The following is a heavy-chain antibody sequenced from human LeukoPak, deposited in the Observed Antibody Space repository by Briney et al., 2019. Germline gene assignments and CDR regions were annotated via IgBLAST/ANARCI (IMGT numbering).Heavy chain of an antibody. CDR1: GGSIRSGGYY. D-gene: IGHD2-2*02. CDR3: ARYCSSTNCYKGGFDP. J-gene: IGHJ5*02. V-gene: IGHV4-31*03. CDR2: IYYSGST. Sequence: SQTLSLTCTVSGGSIRSGGYYWSWIRQHPGKGLEWIGYIYYSGSTYSNPSLKSRVTISVDTSKNQFSLNLSSVTAAGTAVYYCARYCSSTNCYKGGFDPWGQGTLVTVSS.